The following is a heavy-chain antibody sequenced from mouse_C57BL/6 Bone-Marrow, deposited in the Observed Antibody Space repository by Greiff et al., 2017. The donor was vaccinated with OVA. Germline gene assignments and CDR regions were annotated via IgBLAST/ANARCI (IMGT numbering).Heavy chain of an antibody. CDR1: GFNIKDDY. D-gene: IGHD1-1*01. CDR3: TTDYYYGSKGLYAMDY. V-gene: IGHV14-4*01. CDR2: IDPENGDT. J-gene: IGHJ4*01. Sequence: EVQLQQSGAELVRPGASVKLSCTASGFNIKDDYMHWVKQRPEQGLEWIGWIDPENGDTEYASKFQGKATITADTSSNTAYQQLSSLTSEDTAVYYCTTDYYYGSKGLYAMDYWGQGTSVTVSS.